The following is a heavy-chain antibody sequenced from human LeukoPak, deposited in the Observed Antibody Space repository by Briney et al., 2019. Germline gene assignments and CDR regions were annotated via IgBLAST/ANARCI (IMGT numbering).Heavy chain of an antibody. Sequence: GGSLRLSCAASGFTFSNYWVHWARQAPGKGLVWVSRINRDGSTTKYADSVKGRFTVSRDNAKNTVNLQMNSLRAEDTAVYYCARDKKSGESSEIDYWGQGTLVTVSS. V-gene: IGHV3-74*03. D-gene: IGHD3-10*01. J-gene: IGHJ4*02. CDR2: INRDGSTT. CDR3: ARDKKSGESSEIDY. CDR1: GFTFSNYW.